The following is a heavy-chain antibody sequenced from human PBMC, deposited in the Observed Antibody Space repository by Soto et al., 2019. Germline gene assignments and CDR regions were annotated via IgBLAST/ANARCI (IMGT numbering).Heavy chain of an antibody. CDR3: ALVERCTETTVGAAFAS. Sequence: QVQLQQWGAGLLKPSETLSLTCAVFGGSVNSGNYYWSWIRQPPGKGLEWIGEISHSGGTHFNPSLTRRVTISGDTSKNPFSPKMSSVSVTERALDYCALVERCTETTVGAAFASWGPGTRVHVSS. V-gene: IGHV4-34*01. CDR2: ISHSGGT. CDR1: GGSVNSGNYY. D-gene: IGHD1-1*01. J-gene: IGHJ3*02.